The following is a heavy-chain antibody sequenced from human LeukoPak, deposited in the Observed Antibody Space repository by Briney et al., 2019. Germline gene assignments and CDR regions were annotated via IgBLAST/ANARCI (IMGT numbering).Heavy chain of an antibody. Sequence: ASVKVSCKASGYTFTGYYMHWVQQAPGQGLEWMGWINPNSGGTNYAQKFQGRVTMTRDTSISTAYMELSRLRSDDTAVYYCARGPRGSYYYYYMDVWGKGTTVTVSS. CDR1: GYTFTGYY. V-gene: IGHV1-2*02. J-gene: IGHJ6*03. D-gene: IGHD3-16*01. CDR3: ARGPRGSYYYYYMDV. CDR2: INPNSGGT.